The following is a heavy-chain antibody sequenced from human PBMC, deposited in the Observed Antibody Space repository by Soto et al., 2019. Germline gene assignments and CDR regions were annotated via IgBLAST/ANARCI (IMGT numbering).Heavy chain of an antibody. J-gene: IGHJ6*02. V-gene: IGHV5-51*01. D-gene: IGHD4-17*01. CDR3: ARPSRGGDYGDCYYYYDMDF. CDR1: GYSFTSYW. Sequence: GESLKISCKGSGYSFTSYWIGWVRHMPWKGLEWMGIIYPADSDTRYSPSFQGQVTISADKSISTAYLQWSSLKASDTAMYYCARPSRGGDYGDCYYYYDMDFWRQGTTVTVS. CDR2: IYPADSDT.